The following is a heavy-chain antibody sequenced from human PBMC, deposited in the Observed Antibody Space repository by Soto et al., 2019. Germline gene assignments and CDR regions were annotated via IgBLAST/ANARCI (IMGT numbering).Heavy chain of an antibody. J-gene: IGHJ6*02. Sequence: SETLSLTCSVSGGSISNYYWSWIRQPPGKGLQWIGYIYYTGSTNYNPSLESRVTISVDTSKNQFSLKLDSVTAADTAVYYCARGRRLTMTGREFYYRLDVWGQGTTVTVSS. D-gene: IGHD3-10*01. CDR2: IYYTGST. CDR3: ARGRRLTMTGREFYYRLDV. V-gene: IGHV4-59*01. CDR1: GGSISNYY.